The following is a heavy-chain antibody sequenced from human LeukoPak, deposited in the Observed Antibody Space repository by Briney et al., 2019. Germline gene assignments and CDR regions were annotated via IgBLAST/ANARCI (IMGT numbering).Heavy chain of an antibody. CDR2: ISSSGSTI. D-gene: IGHD2-2*01. J-gene: IGHJ4*02. V-gene: IGHV3-48*03. CDR1: GFTFSSYE. CDR3: ARAGGGYIVVVPAAFDY. Sequence: GGSLRLSCAASGFTFSSYEMNWARQAPGKGLEWVSYISSSGSTIYYADSVKGRFTISRDNAKNSLYLQMNSLRAEDTAVYYCARAGGGYIVVVPAAFDYWGQGTLVTVSS.